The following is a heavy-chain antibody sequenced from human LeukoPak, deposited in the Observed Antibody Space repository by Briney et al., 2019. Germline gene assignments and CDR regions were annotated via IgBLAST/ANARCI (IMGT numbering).Heavy chain of an antibody. CDR2: IYHSGST. Sequence: SETLSLTCTVSGYSISSGYYWGWIRQPPGKGLEWIGSIYHSGSTYYNPSLKSRLTISVDTSKNQFSLKLSSVTAADTAVYYCARVFGSGSYYLEGYYFDYWGQGTLVTVSS. CDR1: GYSISSGYY. CDR3: ARVFGSGSYYLEGYYFDY. V-gene: IGHV4-38-2*02. D-gene: IGHD3-10*01. J-gene: IGHJ4*02.